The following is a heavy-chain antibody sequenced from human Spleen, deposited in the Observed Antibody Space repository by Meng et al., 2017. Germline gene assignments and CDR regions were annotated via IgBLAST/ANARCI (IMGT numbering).Heavy chain of an antibody. V-gene: IGHV3-33*01. CDR2: IWDDGSSK. Sequence: GESLKISCAASGFTFRTYAMHWVRQAPGKGLEWVAVIWDDGSSKYYADSVKGRFAISRDKSKNTVYLQMTSLRVEDTAVYYCARTRGYGSSWYRYFDSLGHGTTVTVSS. D-gene: IGHD6-19*01. J-gene: IGHJ4*01. CDR1: GFTFRTYA. CDR3: ARTRGYGSSWYRYFDS.